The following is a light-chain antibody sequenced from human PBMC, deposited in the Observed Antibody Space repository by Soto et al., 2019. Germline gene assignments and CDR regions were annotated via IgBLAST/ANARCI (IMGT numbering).Light chain of an antibody. J-gene: IGLJ2*01. CDR1: SSDVGGYNY. CDR2: AVS. Sequence: QSVLTQPASVSGSPGQSITISCTGTSSDVGGYNYVSWYQQHPGKAPKLILNAVSNRPSGVSNRFSGSKSGNTASLTISGLQAEDEADYYCTSYKASSTIVVFGGGTKPTVL. V-gene: IGLV2-14*01. CDR3: TSYKASSTIVV.